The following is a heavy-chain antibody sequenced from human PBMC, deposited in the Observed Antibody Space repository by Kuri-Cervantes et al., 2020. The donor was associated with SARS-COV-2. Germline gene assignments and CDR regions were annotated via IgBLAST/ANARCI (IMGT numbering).Heavy chain of an antibody. V-gene: IGHV3-30-3*01. Sequence: GGSLRLSCAASGFTFSSYAMHWVRQAPGKGLEWVAVISYDGSNKYYADSVKGRFTISRDNSKNTLYLQMNSLRAEDTAVYYCARSTWGSGHHYGMDVWGQGTTVTVSS. CDR1: GFTFSSYA. J-gene: IGHJ6*02. D-gene: IGHD7-27*01. CDR2: ISYDGSNK. CDR3: ARSTWGSGHHYGMDV.